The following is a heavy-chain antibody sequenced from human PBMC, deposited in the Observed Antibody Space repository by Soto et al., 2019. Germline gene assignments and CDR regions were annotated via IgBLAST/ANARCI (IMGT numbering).Heavy chain of an antibody. CDR2: LIPIFGAA. V-gene: IGHV1-69*01. CDR3: ATGRWSPKFDP. J-gene: IGHJ5*02. CDR1: GGTFTNYV. Sequence: QVQLVQSGAEVRKPGSSVKVSCKISGGTFTNYVISWLRQAPGQGLEWMGGLIPIFGAANLAQKFQGRVTIIAYEATSTVNMELSSLTSAKQTVYYCATGRWSPKFDPWGQGDLVTASS. D-gene: IGHD2-8*01.